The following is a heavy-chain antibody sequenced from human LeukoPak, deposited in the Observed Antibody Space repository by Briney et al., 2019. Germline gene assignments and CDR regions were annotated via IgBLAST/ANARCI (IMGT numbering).Heavy chain of an antibody. J-gene: IGHJ3*02. V-gene: IGHV4-39*01. CDR2: IYYSGST. Sequence: SETLSLTCTVSGGSISSSSYYWGWIRQPPGKGLEWIGSIYYSGSTYYNPSLKSRVTRSVDTSKNQFSLKLSSVTAADTAVYYCASTGYSYAVNEIHAFDIWGQGTMVTVSS. D-gene: IGHD5-18*01. CDR1: GGSISSSSYY. CDR3: ASTGYSYAVNEIHAFDI.